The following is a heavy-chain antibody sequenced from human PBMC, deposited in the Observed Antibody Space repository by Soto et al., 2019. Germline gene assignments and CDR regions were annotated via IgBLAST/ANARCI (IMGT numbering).Heavy chain of an antibody. CDR1: GYSFTSYW. V-gene: IGHV5-51*01. J-gene: IGHJ5*02. CDR3: ARRSYCMGGSCYDGFGWIDP. Sequence: GESLKISCKGSGYSFTSYWIGWVRQMPGKGLEWMGIIYPGDSDTRYSPSFQGQVTISADKSISTAYLQWSSLKASDTAMYYCARRSYCMGGSCYDGFGWIDPWGQGTLVTVSS. D-gene: IGHD2-15*01. CDR2: IYPGDSDT.